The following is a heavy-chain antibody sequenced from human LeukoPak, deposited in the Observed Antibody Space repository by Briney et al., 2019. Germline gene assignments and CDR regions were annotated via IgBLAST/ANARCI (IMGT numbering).Heavy chain of an antibody. V-gene: IGHV3-48*04. CDR3: TRDGQYYGMDV. CDR2: ISSSSSTI. CDR1: GFTFSRYS. J-gene: IGHJ6*02. Sequence: PGGSLRLSCAASGFTFSRYSMNWVRQAPGKGLEWVSYISSSSSTIYYADSVKGRFTISRDNAQNSVFLQMNSLRAEDTAVYYCTRDGQYYGMDVWGQGTTVTVSS.